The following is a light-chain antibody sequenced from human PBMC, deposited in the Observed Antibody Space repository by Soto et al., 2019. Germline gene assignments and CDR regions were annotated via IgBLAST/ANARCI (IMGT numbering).Light chain of an antibody. CDR3: SSYTNSTTLGWVL. Sequence: QPVLTQPASVSGSPGQSITISCTGTSRDIGFYNYVSWYQQHPGKAPKLIILDVSSRPAGVSYRFSGSKSGNTASLTISGLQAEDEADYYCSSYTNSTTLGWVLFGGGTKLTVL. CDR2: DVS. V-gene: IGLV2-14*01. J-gene: IGLJ3*02. CDR1: SRDIGFYNY.